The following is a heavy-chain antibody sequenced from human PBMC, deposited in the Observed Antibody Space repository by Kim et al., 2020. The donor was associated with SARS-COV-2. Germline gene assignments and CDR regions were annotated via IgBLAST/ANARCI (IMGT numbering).Heavy chain of an antibody. J-gene: IGHJ3*02. Sequence: GRFTISRDNSKNTLYLQMNSLRAEDTAVYYCARQRVYDFWSGTPSDAFDIWGQGTMVTVSS. CDR3: ARQRVYDFWSGTPSDAFDI. V-gene: IGHV3-30*01. D-gene: IGHD3-3*01.